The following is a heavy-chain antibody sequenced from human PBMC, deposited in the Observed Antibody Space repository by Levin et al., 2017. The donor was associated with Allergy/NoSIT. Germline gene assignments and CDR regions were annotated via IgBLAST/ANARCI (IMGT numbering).Heavy chain of an antibody. D-gene: IGHD6-6*01. Sequence: GESLKISCEASGFTFSSYWMSWVRQAPGKGLEWVANISPDGSEKHYVDSVKGRFSISRDNAKNSLYLQMNSLRAEDTTVYYCVRDISSSLARGYWGQGTQVTVSS. J-gene: IGHJ4*02. V-gene: IGHV3-7*04. CDR2: ISPDGSEK. CDR1: GFTFSSYW. CDR3: VRDISSSLARGY.